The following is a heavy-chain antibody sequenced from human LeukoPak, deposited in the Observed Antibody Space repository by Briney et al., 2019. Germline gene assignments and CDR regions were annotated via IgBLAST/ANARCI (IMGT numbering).Heavy chain of an antibody. CDR1: GGTFSSYA. Sequence: SVKVSCKASGGTFSSYAISWVRQAPGQGLEWMGRIIPILGIANYAQKFQGRVTITADKSTSTAYMELRSLRSDDTAVYYCARVGGSYYDYWGQGTLVTVSS. CDR3: ARVGGSYYDY. D-gene: IGHD1-26*01. V-gene: IGHV1-69*04. CDR2: IIPILGIA. J-gene: IGHJ4*02.